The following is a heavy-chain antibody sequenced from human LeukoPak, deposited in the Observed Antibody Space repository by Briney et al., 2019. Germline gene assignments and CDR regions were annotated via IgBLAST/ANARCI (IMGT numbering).Heavy chain of an antibody. Sequence: SETLSLTCTVSGGSISSYYWSWIRQPPGKGLEWIGYIYYSGSTNYNPSLKSRVTISVDTSKNQFSLKLSSVTAADTAVYYCARDRSDRYCSSTSCYGNWFDPWGQGTLVTVSS. J-gene: IGHJ5*02. CDR2: IYYSGST. CDR3: ARDRSDRYCSSTSCYGNWFDP. D-gene: IGHD2-2*01. V-gene: IGHV4-59*01. CDR1: GGSISSYY.